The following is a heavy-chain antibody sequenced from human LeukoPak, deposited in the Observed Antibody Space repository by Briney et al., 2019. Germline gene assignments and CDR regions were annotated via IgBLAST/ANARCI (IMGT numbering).Heavy chain of an antibody. J-gene: IGHJ4*02. V-gene: IGHV3-49*04. CDR2: IRSKAYGGTT. CDR1: GFTFGDYA. CDR3: TRDGIVGATTGFDY. Sequence: PGGSLRLSCTASGFTFGDYAMSWVRQAPGKGLEWVGFIRSKAYGGTTEYAASVKGRFTISRDDSKSIAHLQMNSLKTEDTAVYYCTRDGIVGATTGFDYWGQGTLVTVSS. D-gene: IGHD1-26*01.